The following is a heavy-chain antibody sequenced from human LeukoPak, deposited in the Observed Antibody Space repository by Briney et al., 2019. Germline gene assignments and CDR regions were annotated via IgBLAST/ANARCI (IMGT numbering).Heavy chain of an antibody. D-gene: IGHD1-26*01. CDR3: ARSRVGARAFDI. CDR2: IYTSGST. CDR1: GGSISSGSYY. V-gene: IGHV4-61*02. Sequence: TSETLSLTCTASGGSISSGSYYWICIRQPTGLELDSIGRIYTSGSTNYNPSLKSRVTISVDTSKNQFSLKLSSVTAADTAVYYCARSRVGARAFDIWGQGTMVTVSS. J-gene: IGHJ3*02.